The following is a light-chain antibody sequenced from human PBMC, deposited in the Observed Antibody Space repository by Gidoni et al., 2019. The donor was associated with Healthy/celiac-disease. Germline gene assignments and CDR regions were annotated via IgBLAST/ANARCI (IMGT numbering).Light chain of an antibody. J-gene: IGLJ2*01. V-gene: IGLV7-46*01. CDR1: TGAVTSGHY. CDR3: LLSYSGARVV. CDR2: DTS. Sequence: QALVTQEPSLTLSPERTVTLTCGSSTGAVTSGHYPYWFQQNPGQAPRTLIYDTSNKHYWTPARFSGSLLGGKDALTLSGAQPEDEAEYYCLLSYSGARVVFGGGTKLTVL.